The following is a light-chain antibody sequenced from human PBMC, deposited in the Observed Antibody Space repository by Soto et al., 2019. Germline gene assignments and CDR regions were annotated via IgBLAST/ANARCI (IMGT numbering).Light chain of an antibody. CDR2: EVS. CDR1: SSDVGSYNH. CDR3: CSYAGDSTWV. J-gene: IGLJ3*02. V-gene: IGLV2-23*02. Sequence: QSVLTQPASVSGSPGQSITISCTGTSSDVGSYNHVSWYQQHPGKAPKFMIYEVSQRPSGVSNRFSGSKSGNTASLTISGIQADDEANYYCCSYAGDSTWVFGGGTKLTVL.